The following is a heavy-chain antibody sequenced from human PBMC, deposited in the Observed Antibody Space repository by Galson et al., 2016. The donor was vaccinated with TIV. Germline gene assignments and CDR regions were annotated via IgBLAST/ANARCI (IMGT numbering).Heavy chain of an antibody. J-gene: IGHJ4*02. V-gene: IGHV2-70*11. CDR2: IDWDDDK. Sequence: PALVKPTQTLTLTCTFSGFSLTTSGMCVSWIRQPPGKALEWLARIDWDDDKYYSTSLRTRLTISKGTSKNQVVLTVTNMDPVDTATYYCARRGPRGDTDYWGQGTFVTVSS. CDR3: ARRGPRGDTDY. CDR1: GFSLTTSGMC.